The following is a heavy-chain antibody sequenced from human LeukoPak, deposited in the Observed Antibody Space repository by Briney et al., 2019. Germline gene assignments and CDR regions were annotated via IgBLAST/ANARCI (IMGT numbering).Heavy chain of an antibody. CDR3: AREVGYCSSTSCYRGGYNWFDP. Sequence: SETQSLTCAVSGGSISSGGYSWSWIRQPPGKGLEWIGYIYHSGSTYYNPSLKSRVTISVDRSKNQFSLKLSSVTAADTAVYYCAREVGYCSSTSCYRGGYNWFDPWGQRTLVTVSS. CDR2: IYHSGST. V-gene: IGHV4-30-2*01. J-gene: IGHJ5*02. CDR1: GGSISSGGYS. D-gene: IGHD2-2*02.